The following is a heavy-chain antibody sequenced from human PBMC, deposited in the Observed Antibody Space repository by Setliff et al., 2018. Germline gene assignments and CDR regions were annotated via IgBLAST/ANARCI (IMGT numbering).Heavy chain of an antibody. CDR1: GGSISSGGYY. Sequence: PSETLSLTCTVSGGSISSGGYYWSWIRQHPGKGLEWIGYIYYSGSTYYNPSLKSRVTISVDTSKNQFSLKLSSVTAADTAVYYCARDPLTTNRRRAFDIWGQRTMVTVSS. D-gene: IGHD4-17*01. V-gene: IGHV4-31*03. CDR3: ARDPLTTNRRRAFDI. CDR2: IYYSGST. J-gene: IGHJ3*02.